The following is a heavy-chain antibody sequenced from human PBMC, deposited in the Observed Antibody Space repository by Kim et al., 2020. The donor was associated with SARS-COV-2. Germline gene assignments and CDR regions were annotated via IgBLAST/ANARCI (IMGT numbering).Heavy chain of an antibody. CDR1: GFTFSSYA. Sequence: GGSLRLSCAASGFTFSSYAMSWVRQAPGKGLEWVSAISGSGGSTYYADSVKGRFTISRDNSKNTLYLQMNSLRAEDTAVYYCAKNMGLVVITPAGVSGFDYWGQGTLVTVSS. CDR2: ISGSGGST. CDR3: AKNMGLVVITPAGVSGFDY. J-gene: IGHJ4*02. D-gene: IGHD3-22*01. V-gene: IGHV3-23*01.